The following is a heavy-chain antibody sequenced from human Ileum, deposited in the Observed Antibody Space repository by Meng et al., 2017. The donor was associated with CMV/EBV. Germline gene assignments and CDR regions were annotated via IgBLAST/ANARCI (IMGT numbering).Heavy chain of an antibody. Sequence: SYAASGFTFSDSPIPLVRQAPGKGLEWVAVISDDGQRNYYAGSVEGRFTIFRDNFKNTALLQMNSLRPEDTAVYYCAREQWLVKALDRWGQGTLVTVSS. V-gene: IGHV3-30*04. J-gene: IGHJ5*02. CDR3: AREQWLVKALDR. CDR2: ISDDGQRN. D-gene: IGHD6-19*01. CDR1: GFTFSDSP.